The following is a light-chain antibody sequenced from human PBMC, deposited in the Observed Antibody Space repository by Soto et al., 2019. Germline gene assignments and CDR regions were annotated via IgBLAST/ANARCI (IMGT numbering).Light chain of an antibody. V-gene: IGKV3-20*01. CDR3: QQYGSSLRT. Sequence: EIVLTQSPGTLSLPPGERATLSCRASQSVSSSYLAWYQQKPGQAPRLLIYGASSRATGIPDRFSGSGSGTDFTLTISRLGPEDFAVYYCQQYGSSLRTFGQGTKVEIK. J-gene: IGKJ1*01. CDR1: QSVSSSY. CDR2: GAS.